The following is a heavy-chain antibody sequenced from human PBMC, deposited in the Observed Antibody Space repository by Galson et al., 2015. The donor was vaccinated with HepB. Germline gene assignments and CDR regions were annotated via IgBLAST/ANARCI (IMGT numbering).Heavy chain of an antibody. CDR1: GFTFSSYS. J-gene: IGHJ4*02. D-gene: IGHD3-22*01. Sequence: SLRLSCAASGFTFSSYSINWVRQSPGKGLEWLAYISSTGKTVYYADSVKGRFTISRDNAKNSLYLQMNSLRVDDTAIYYCAREFDPYYYDNSGCDYWGQGTLVTVSS. CDR3: AREFDPYYYDNSGCDY. V-gene: IGHV3-48*03. CDR2: ISSTGKTV.